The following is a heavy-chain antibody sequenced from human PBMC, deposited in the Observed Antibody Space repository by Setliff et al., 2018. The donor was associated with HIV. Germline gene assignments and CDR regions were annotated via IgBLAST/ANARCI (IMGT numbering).Heavy chain of an antibody. CDR3: KADSSGYP. CDR2: IGSKANSYAT. J-gene: IGHJ5*02. Sequence: PGGSLRLSCAASGFTFSGSTMYWVRQASGKGLEWAGRIGSKANSYATVYAASVKGRSTISRDDSENTAYLQMNSLKTEDTAVYYCKADSSGYPWGQGTLVTVSS. D-gene: IGHD3-22*01. CDR1: GFTFSGST. V-gene: IGHV3-73*01.